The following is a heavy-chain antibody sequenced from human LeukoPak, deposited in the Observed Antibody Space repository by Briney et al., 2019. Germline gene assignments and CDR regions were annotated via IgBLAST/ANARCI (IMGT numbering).Heavy chain of an antibody. Sequence: GGSLRLSCAASGFTLSSYNMNWVRQAPGKGLEWISYITTSIDIISYADSVKGRFTISRDNSKNTLYLQMNSLRAEDTAVYYCATPQQWLVLWNYFDYWGQGTLVTVSS. CDR1: GFTLSSYN. V-gene: IGHV3-48*01. CDR3: ATPQQWLVLWNYFDY. CDR2: ITTSIDII. J-gene: IGHJ4*02. D-gene: IGHD6-19*01.